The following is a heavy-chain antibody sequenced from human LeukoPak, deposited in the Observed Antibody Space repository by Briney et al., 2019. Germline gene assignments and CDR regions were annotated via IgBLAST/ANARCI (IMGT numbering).Heavy chain of an antibody. CDR3: AEITHPHTYCSSTSCSAP. Sequence: GGSLRLSCAASGFTFSSYSMNWVRQAPGKGLEWVSYISSSSSTIYYADSVKGRFTISRDNSKNTLYLQMNSLRAEDTAVYYCAEITHPHTYCSSTSCSAPWGQGTLVTVSS. V-gene: IGHV3-48*01. CDR2: ISSSSSTI. J-gene: IGHJ5*02. CDR1: GFTFSSYS. D-gene: IGHD2-2*01.